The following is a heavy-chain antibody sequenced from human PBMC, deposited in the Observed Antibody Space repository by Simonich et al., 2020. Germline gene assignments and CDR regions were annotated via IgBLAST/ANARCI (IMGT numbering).Heavy chain of an antibody. Sequence: EVQLVESGGGLVQPGRSLRLSCAASGFTFDDYAMHWVRQAPGKGRGWVSGISWNRGSIGYADSVKGRFTISRDNAKNSLYLQMNSLRAEDTALYYCAKDVAAAGTEYFQHWGQGTLVTVSS. V-gene: IGHV3-9*01. CDR2: ISWNRGSI. CDR3: AKDVAAAGTEYFQH. CDR1: GFTFDDYA. D-gene: IGHD6-13*01. J-gene: IGHJ1*01.